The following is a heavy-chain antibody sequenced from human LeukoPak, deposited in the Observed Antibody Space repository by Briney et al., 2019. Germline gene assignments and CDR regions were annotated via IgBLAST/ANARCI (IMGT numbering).Heavy chain of an antibody. CDR1: GFTISSYN. D-gene: IGHD6-13*01. Sequence: GGSLRLSCAASGFTISSYNMNWVRQAPGKGLEWVSSISSSSSYIYYADSVKGRFTISRDNAKNSLYLQMNSLRAEDTAVYYCARDGTAVGINYDYWGQGTLVTVSS. J-gene: IGHJ4*02. V-gene: IGHV3-21*04. CDR2: ISSSSSYI. CDR3: ARDGTAVGINYDY.